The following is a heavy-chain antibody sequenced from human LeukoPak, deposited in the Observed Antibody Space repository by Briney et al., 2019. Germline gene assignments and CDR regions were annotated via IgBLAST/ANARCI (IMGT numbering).Heavy chain of an antibody. V-gene: IGHV1-69*13. CDR2: IIPIFGTA. Sequence: SVKVSCKASGGTFSSYAISWVRQAPGQGLEWMGGIIPIFGTANYAQKFQGRVTITADESTSTAYMELSSLRSEDTAVYYCARDAAAPDYYYGMDVWGQGTTVTVSS. CDR1: GGTFSSYA. J-gene: IGHJ6*02. CDR3: ARDAAAPDYYYGMDV. D-gene: IGHD6-13*01.